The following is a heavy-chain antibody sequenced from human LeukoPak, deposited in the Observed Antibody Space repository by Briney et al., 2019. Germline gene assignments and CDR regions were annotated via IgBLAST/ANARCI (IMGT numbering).Heavy chain of an antibody. J-gene: IGHJ4*02. CDR3: ARVHAGSGSYYNPDY. D-gene: IGHD3-10*01. CDR2: ISYDGSNK. Sequence: PGRSLRLSCAASGFTFSSYAMHWVRQAPGKGLEWVAVISYDGSNKYYADSVKGRFTISRDNSKNTLYLQMNSLRAEDTAVYYCARVHAGSGSYYNPDYRGQGTLVTVSS. V-gene: IGHV3-30*04. CDR1: GFTFSSYA.